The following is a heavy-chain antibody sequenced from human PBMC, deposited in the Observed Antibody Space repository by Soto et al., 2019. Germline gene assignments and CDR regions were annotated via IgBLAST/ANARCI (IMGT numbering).Heavy chain of an antibody. CDR2: IYWDDDK. Sequence: QITLKESGPTLVKPTQTLTLTCTFAGFSFNTHGVGVGWIRQPPGKAPEWLAVIYWDDDKRYSPSLQSRLTITRDTSKNQVVLTMTNMAPVDTATSYCAHRVTGHGPLTENWGQGTLVTVSS. D-gene: IGHD2-21*02. CDR1: GFSFNTHGVG. V-gene: IGHV2-5*02. J-gene: IGHJ4*02. CDR3: AHRVTGHGPLTEN.